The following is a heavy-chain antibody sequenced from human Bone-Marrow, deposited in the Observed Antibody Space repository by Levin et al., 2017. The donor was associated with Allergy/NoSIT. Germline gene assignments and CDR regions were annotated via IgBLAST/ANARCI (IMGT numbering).Heavy chain of an antibody. CDR2: ISYDGTNQ. V-gene: IGHV3-30*18. D-gene: IGHD6-13*01. Sequence: QSGGSLRLSCAASGFSFNNFAMHWVRQAPGKNLEWVALISYDGTNQYYTDSVKGRFTISRDNSENTLYLQMNSLRGEDTAVYYCAKARIASAGFYNYYGVDVWGQGTTVTVSS. CDR1: GFSFNNFA. CDR3: AKARIASAGFYNYYGVDV. J-gene: IGHJ6*02.